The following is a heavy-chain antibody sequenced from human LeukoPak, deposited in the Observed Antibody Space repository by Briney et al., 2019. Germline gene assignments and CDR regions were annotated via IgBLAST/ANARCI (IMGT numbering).Heavy chain of an antibody. CDR2: IWYDGSNK. J-gene: IGHJ6*02. V-gene: IGHV3-33*01. CDR3: AREYSYGAFYYYYGMDV. D-gene: IGHD5-18*01. CDR1: GFTFSSYG. Sequence: GGPLRLSCAASGFTFSSYGMHWVRQAPGKGLEWVAVIWYDGSNKYYADSVKGRFTISRDNSKNTLYLQMNSLRAEDTAVYYCAREYSYGAFYYYYGMDVWGQGTTVTVSS.